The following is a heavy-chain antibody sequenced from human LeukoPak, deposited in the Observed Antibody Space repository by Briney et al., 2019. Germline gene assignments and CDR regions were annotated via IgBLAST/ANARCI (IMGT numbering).Heavy chain of an antibody. Sequence: WASVKVSRKVSGYTLTELSMHWVRQAPGKGLEWMGGFDPEDGETIYAQKFQGRVTMTEDTSTDTAYMELSSLRSEDTAVYYCATRNIVVVPAYDILTGQMDVWGQGTTVTVSS. CDR1: GYTLTELS. J-gene: IGHJ6*02. CDR2: FDPEDGET. CDR3: ATRNIVVVPAYDILTGQMDV. D-gene: IGHD2-2*01. V-gene: IGHV1-24*01.